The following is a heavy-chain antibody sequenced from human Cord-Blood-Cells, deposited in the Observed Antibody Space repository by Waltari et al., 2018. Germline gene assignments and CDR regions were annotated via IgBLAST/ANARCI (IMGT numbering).Heavy chain of an antibody. V-gene: IGHV4-34*01. CDR2: INHSGNT. CDR1: GGSFSGYY. Sequence: QVQLQQWGAGLLKPSETLSLTCAVYGGSFSGYYWSWIREPQGKGLEWIGEINHSGNTNHNPTLKSRVTISVATSKSQFSLKLSSVTAADTAVYYCAGFDIWGQGTMVTVSS. CDR3: AGFDI. J-gene: IGHJ3*02.